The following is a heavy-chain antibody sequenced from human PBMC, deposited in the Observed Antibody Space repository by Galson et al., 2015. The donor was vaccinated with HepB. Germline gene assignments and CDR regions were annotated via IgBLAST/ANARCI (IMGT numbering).Heavy chain of an antibody. CDR1: GYTFTGYY. V-gene: IGHV1-2*06. CDR2: INPNSGGT. Sequence: SVTVSCKASGYTFTGYYMHWVRQAPGQGLEWMGRINPNSGGTNYAQKFQGRVTMTRDTSISTAYMELSRLRSDDTAVYYCAREVRGVIITFYYFDYWGQGTLVTVSS. D-gene: IGHD3-10*01. CDR3: AREVRGVIITFYYFDY. J-gene: IGHJ4*02.